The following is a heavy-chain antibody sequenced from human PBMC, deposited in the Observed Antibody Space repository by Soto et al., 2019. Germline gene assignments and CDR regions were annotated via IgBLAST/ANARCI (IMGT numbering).Heavy chain of an antibody. Sequence: QVQLVQSGVEVEKPGASVKVSCKASGYTFTSYGISWVRQAPGQGREWMGWSSAYNGNTNYGQKFQGRVTMTTDTSTSPAYMVLRSLRADDTAVYYCARDVTTVTTGGPDYWGQGTLVTVSS. V-gene: IGHV1-18*01. CDR3: ARDVTTVTTGGPDY. J-gene: IGHJ4*02. CDR1: GYTFTSYG. CDR2: SSAYNGNT. D-gene: IGHD4-17*01.